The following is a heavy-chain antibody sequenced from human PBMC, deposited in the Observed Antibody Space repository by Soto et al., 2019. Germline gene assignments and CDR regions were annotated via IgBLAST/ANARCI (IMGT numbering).Heavy chain of an antibody. Sequence: ASVKVSCKASGYTFTSHYIHWVRQAPGQGLEWMGIINPSGGSTSYAQKFQGRVTMTRDTSTSTVYMELSSLRSEDTAVYYCARDRRAVERDFDYWGQGTLVTVSS. J-gene: IGHJ4*02. V-gene: IGHV1-46*01. D-gene: IGHD1-1*01. CDR3: ARDRRAVERDFDY. CDR1: GYTFTSHY. CDR2: INPSGGST.